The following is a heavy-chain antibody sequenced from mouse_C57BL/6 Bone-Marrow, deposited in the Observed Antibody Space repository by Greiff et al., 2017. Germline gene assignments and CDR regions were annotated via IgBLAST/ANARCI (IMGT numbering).Heavy chain of an antibody. CDR2: IHPSDSDT. V-gene: IGHV1-74*01. D-gene: IGHD1-1*01. Sequence: QVQLQQPGAELVKPGASVKVSCKASGYTFTSYWMHWVKQRPGQGLEWIGRIHPSDSDTNYNQKFKGKATLTVDKSSSTAYMQLSRLTSEDSAVYYCAICYGSSYDYFDYWGQGTTLTGSS. J-gene: IGHJ2*01. CDR3: AICYGSSYDYFDY. CDR1: GYTFTSYW.